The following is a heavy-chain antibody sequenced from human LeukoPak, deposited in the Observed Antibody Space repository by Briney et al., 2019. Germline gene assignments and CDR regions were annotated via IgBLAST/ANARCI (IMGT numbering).Heavy chain of an antibody. J-gene: IGHJ5*02. D-gene: IGHD3-10*01. CDR2: ISSSGSTI. CDR3: MTYYYGSGSGGAWFDP. V-gene: IGHV3-48*03. Sequence: AGGSLRLSCAASGFTFSSYERNWVRQAPGKGLEWVSYISSSGSTIYYADSVKGRFTISRANAKNSLYLQMNSLRAEDTAVYYCMTYYYGSGSGGAWFDPWGQGTLVTVSS. CDR1: GFTFSSYE.